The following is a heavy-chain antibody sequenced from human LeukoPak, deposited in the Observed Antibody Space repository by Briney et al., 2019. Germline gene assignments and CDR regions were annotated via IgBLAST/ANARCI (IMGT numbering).Heavy chain of an antibody. D-gene: IGHD5-24*01. Sequence: PSETLSLTCAVYGGSFSDYYWSWIRQPPGKGLEWIGYIYYSGSTNYNPSLKSRVTISVDTSKNQFSLKLSSVTAADTAVYYCARGDGYNFDYWGQGTLVTVSS. CDR3: ARGDGYNFDY. CDR1: GGSFSDYY. V-gene: IGHV4-59*01. CDR2: IYYSGST. J-gene: IGHJ4*02.